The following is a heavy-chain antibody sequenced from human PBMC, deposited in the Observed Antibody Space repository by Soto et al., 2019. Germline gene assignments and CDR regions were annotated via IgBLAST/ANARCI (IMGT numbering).Heavy chain of an antibody. Sequence: SETLSLTCSVSGGSFKSYYWSWVRQPPGKGLEWIGYIHTSGSTKYKPSLNTRVTLTFDTSSSHLSLRLTSLTSAYPAIYFCATQAGGHYFFDAF. J-gene: IGHJ3*01. CDR3: ATQAGGHYFFDAF. V-gene: IGHV4-59*01. CDR2: IHTSGST. CDR1: GGSFKSYY. D-gene: IGHD6-19*01.